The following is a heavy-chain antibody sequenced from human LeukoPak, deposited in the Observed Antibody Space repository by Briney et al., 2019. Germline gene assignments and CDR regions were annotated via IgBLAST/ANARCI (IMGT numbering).Heavy chain of an antibody. CDR3: ARSSGYYYFDY. CDR1: GFTVSSNY. CDR2: IYSGGST. J-gene: IGHJ4*02. Sequence: GGSLRLSCAASGFTVSSNYMSWVRQAAGKGLEWVSVIYSGGSTYYADSVKGRFTLSRDNSKTTLYLQMNRLRAEDTAVYYCARSSGYYYFDYWGQGTLVTVSS. D-gene: IGHD3-22*01. V-gene: IGHV3-53*01.